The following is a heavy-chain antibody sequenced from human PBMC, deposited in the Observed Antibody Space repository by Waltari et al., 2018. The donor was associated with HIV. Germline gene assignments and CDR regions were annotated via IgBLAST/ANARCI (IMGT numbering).Heavy chain of an antibody. Sequence: QVQLQESGPGLVKPSETLSLTCTVPGASISSYYWSWIRPPPGKGLEWIGYIYYSGSTNYNPSLKSRVTISVDTSKNQFSLKLSSVTAADTAVYYCAKSVVRSPLSGMDVWGQGTTVTVSS. D-gene: IGHD2-15*01. CDR1: GASISSYY. CDR3: AKSVVRSPLSGMDV. J-gene: IGHJ6*02. CDR2: IYYSGST. V-gene: IGHV4-59*01.